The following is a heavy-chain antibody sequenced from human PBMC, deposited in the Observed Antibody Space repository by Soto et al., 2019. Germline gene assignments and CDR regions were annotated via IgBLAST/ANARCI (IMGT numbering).Heavy chain of an antibody. CDR3: ATNYGDYTYYYYYGMDV. J-gene: IGHJ6*02. Sequence: ASVKVSCKASGYTFTSYGISWVRQAPGQGLEWMGWISAYNGNTNYAQKLQGRVTMTTDTSTSTAYMELRSLRSDDTAVYYCATNYGDYTYYYYYGMDVWGQGTTVTVS. D-gene: IGHD4-17*01. V-gene: IGHV1-18*01. CDR2: ISAYNGNT. CDR1: GYTFTSYG.